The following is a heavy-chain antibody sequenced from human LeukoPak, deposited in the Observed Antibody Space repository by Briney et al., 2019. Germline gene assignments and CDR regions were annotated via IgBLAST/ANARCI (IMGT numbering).Heavy chain of an antibody. CDR1: GFIFSDYD. CDR2: ISSNDRNI. Sequence: GGSLRLSCAGSGFIFSDYDMSWIRQAPGKGLEWISYISSNDRNINYADSVKGRFTISRDNAENSLYLQMNNLRAEDTAVYYCARPQDYSNYVFDYWGQGTLVTVSS. D-gene: IGHD4-11*01. J-gene: IGHJ4*02. CDR3: ARPQDYSNYVFDY. V-gene: IGHV3-11*04.